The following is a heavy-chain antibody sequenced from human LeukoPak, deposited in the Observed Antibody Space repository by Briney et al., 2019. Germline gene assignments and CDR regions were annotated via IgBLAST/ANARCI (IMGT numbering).Heavy chain of an antibody. D-gene: IGHD1-26*01. J-gene: IGHJ5*02. CDR3: AGSREKNWFDP. V-gene: IGHV1-2*02. Sequence: ASVKVSCKASGYTFTGYYMHWVRQAPGQGLEWMGWINPNSGGTNYAQKFQGRVTMTRDTYISAAYMELSRLRSDDTAVYYCAGSREKNWFDPWGQGTLVTVSS. CDR1: GYTFTGYY. CDR2: INPNSGGT.